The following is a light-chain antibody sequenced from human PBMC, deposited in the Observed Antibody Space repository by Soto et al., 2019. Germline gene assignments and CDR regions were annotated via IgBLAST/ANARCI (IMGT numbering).Light chain of an antibody. Sequence: QPVLTQSPSASASPGASVKLTCTLSSGHTNYAIAWHQQQPEKGPRFLMKINSDGSHSKGDGVPDRFSGSSSGAERYFPISSLQSEDEADYYCQTWGTGIVTFGGGTKLTVL. CDR1: SGHTNYA. J-gene: IGLJ2*01. CDR3: QTWGTGIVT. V-gene: IGLV4-69*01. CDR2: INSDGSH.